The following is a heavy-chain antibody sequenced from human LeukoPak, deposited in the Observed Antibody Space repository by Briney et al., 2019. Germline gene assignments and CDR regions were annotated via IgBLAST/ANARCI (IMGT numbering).Heavy chain of an antibody. Sequence: SETLSLTCTVSGGSISSSSYYWGWIRQPPGKGLEWIGSIYYSGSTYYNPSLKSRVTISVDTSKNQFSLKLSSVTAADTAVYYCVTYYFDSSGPKKNYWGQGTLVTVSS. J-gene: IGHJ4*02. CDR1: GGSISSSSYY. CDR2: IYYSGST. D-gene: IGHD3-22*01. V-gene: IGHV4-39*01. CDR3: VTYYFDSSGPKKNY.